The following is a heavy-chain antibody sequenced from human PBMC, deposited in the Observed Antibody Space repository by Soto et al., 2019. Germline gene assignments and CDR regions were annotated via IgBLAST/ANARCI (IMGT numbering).Heavy chain of an antibody. J-gene: IGHJ1*01. CDR3: AESGYYGGPTLYFQH. CDR1: GFTFSSFG. D-gene: IGHD3-22*01. V-gene: IGHV3-30*18. Sequence: QVQLVESGGGVVQPGKSLRLSCAASGFTFSSFGMHWVRQAPGTGLEWVAVISYDGSNEYYGDSVKGRFTISRDNSKNTLYLQMNSLRAEDTAVYYCAESGYYGGPTLYFQHWGQGTPVTVSS. CDR2: ISYDGSNE.